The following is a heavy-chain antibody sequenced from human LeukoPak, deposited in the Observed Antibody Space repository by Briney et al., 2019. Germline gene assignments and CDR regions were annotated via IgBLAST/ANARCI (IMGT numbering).Heavy chain of an antibody. J-gene: IGHJ6*03. V-gene: IGHV4-61*02. D-gene: IGHD2-2*02. CDR3: ASIYCSGTSCYTYYYYYYMDV. CDR1: GGSISSGSYY. CDR2: IYTTGST. Sequence: SQTLSLTCTVSGGSISSGSYYWSWIRQPAGKGLEWIGRIYTTGSTNYNPSLKSRVTISADTSKNQFSLKLNSVTAADTAVYYCASIYCSGTSCYTYYYYYYMDVWGKGTTVTVSS.